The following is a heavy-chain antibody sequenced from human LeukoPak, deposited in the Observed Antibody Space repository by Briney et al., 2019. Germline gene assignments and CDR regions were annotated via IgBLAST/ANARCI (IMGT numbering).Heavy chain of an antibody. J-gene: IGHJ4*02. D-gene: IGHD4-17*01. CDR1: GFNFVDNW. CDR2: IFPGDSET. V-gene: IGHV5-51*01. CDR3: ARQDLGDYGRNYFQS. Sequence: GESLKISCKDSGFNFVDNWINCVRQVPGIDLEWLTVIFPGDSETTYSPSFQGQVSISVDTSTNTAYLEWSSLKASDTAIYYCARQDLGDYGRNYFQSWGQGTLVIVSS.